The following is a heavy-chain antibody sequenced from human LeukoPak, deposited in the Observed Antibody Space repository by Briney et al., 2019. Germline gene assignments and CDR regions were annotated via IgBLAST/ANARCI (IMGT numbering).Heavy chain of an antibody. CDR1: GGTFISYA. V-gene: IGHV1-69*05. Sequence: GASVKVSCKASGGTFISYAISWVRQAPGQGLEWMGGIIPIFGTANYAQKFQGRVTITTDESTSTAYMELSSLRSEDTAVYYCARGVVGATRFYYMDVWGKGTTVTISS. CDR2: IIPIFGTA. CDR3: ARGVVGATRFYYMDV. J-gene: IGHJ6*03. D-gene: IGHD1-26*01.